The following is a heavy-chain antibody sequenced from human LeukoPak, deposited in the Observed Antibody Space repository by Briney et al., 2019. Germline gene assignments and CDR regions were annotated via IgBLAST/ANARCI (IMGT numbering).Heavy chain of an antibody. CDR2: IEASGGPT. CDR3: AKGSGSGWYGWFAP. CDR1: GFSFSDSA. J-gene: IGHJ5*02. Sequence: GGSLRLSCAASGFSFSDSAMYWVRQAPGKGLEWVSSIEASGGPTYYADSVKGRFTIFRDNSKNTFYLQMNSLRAEDTAVYYCAKGSGSGWYGWFAPWGQGTLVTVSS. D-gene: IGHD6-19*01. V-gene: IGHV3-23*01.